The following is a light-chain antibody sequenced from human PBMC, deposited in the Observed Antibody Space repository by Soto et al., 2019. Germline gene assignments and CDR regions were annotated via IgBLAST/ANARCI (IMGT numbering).Light chain of an antibody. CDR1: QRVSSD. Sequence: EIVMTQSPATLSVSPGERATLSCRASQRVSSDLAWYQQKPGQAPRLLIYGASTRATGFPARFSGSGSGTEFTLTISSLQSEDFALYYCQQYNNWPWMFGQGTKVEIK. J-gene: IGKJ1*01. CDR2: GAS. V-gene: IGKV3-15*01. CDR3: QQYNNWPWM.